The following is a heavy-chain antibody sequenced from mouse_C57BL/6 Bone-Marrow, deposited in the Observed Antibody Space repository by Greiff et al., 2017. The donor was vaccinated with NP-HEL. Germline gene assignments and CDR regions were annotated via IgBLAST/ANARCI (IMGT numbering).Heavy chain of an antibody. CDR1: GYTFTDYY. J-gene: IGHJ3*01. V-gene: IGHV1-26*01. CDR2: INPNNGGT. D-gene: IGHD1-3*01. Sequence: EVQLQQSGPELVKPGASVKISCKASGYTFTDYYMNWVKQSHGKSLEWIGDINPNNGGTSYNQKFTGKATLTVDKSSSTAYMELRGLTSEDSAVYYCAIKEAWFAYWGQGTLVTVSA. CDR3: AIKEAWFAY.